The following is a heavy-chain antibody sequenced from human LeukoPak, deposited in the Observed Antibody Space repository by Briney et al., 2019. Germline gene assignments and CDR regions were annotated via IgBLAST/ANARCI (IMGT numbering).Heavy chain of an antibody. V-gene: IGHV4-34*01. CDR1: GGSFSGYY. D-gene: IGHD2-15*01. Sequence: SETLSLTCAVYGGSFSGYYWSWIRQPPGKGLEWNGEINHSGSTNYNPSLKSRVTISVDTSKNQFSLKLSSVTAADTAVYYCARINYCSGGSCFRYYFDYWGQGTLVTVSS. CDR3: ARINYCSGGSCFRYYFDY. CDR2: INHSGST. J-gene: IGHJ4*02.